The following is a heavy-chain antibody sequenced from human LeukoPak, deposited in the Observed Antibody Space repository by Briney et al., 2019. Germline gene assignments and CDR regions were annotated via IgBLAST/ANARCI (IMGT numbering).Heavy chain of an antibody. CDR2: INHSGST. Sequence: KPSETLSLTCAVYGGSFSGYYWSWIRQPPGKGLEWIGEINHSGSTNYNPSLKSRVTISVDTSKNQFSLKLSSVTAADTAVYYCARGPRGVVVPAAIGFEQQLVGTLPINAFDIWGQGTMVTVSS. D-gene: IGHD2-2*01. V-gene: IGHV4-34*01. CDR1: GGSFSGYY. CDR3: ARGPRGVVVPAAIGFEQQLVGTLPINAFDI. J-gene: IGHJ3*02.